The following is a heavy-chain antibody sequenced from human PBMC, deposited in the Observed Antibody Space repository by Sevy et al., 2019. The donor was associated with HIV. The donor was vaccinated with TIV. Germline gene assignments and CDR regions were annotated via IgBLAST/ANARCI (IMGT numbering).Heavy chain of an antibody. V-gene: IGHV4-4*02. CDR2: ISHNGSA. D-gene: IGHD3-10*01. CDR1: GDSINSNNW. CDR3: AGVLRGLLYFGELLIDGKNWFDP. J-gene: IGHJ5*02. Sequence: SETLSLTCAVSGDSINSNNWWNWVRQPPGKGLEWIGEISHNGSATYNPSLKSRVTISVDKSKNQFSLKLGSVTAADTAVYYCAGVLRGLLYFGELLIDGKNWFDPWGQGTLVTVS.